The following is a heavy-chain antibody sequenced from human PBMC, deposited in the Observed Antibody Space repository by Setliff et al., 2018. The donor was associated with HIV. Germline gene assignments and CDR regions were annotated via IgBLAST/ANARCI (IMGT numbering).Heavy chain of an antibody. V-gene: IGHV1-18*01. CDR3: ARDVIMDDYAAFDI. CDR2: ISAYNGNT. Sequence: GASVKVSCKASGGAFSSYALSWVRQAPGQGLEWMGWISAYNGNTNYAQKLQGRVTMTTDTSTSTAYMELRSLRSDDTAVYYCARDVIMDDYAAFDIWGQGTMVTVSS. D-gene: IGHD3-10*01. J-gene: IGHJ3*02. CDR1: GGAFSSYA.